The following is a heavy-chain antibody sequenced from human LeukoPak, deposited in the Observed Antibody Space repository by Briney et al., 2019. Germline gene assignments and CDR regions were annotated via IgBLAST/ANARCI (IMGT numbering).Heavy chain of an antibody. V-gene: IGHV2-5*01. Sequence: VSGPTLVKPTQTLTLTCTFSGFSLSTSGVGVGWIHQPPGKALEWLAVIYWNDDKRYSPVLKSRLTITKDTSKNQVVLTMTNMDPVDTATYYCAHRGDITMVRGVSPIRGWFDPWGQGTLVTVSS. CDR1: GFSLSTSGVG. D-gene: IGHD3-10*01. CDR2: IYWNDDK. CDR3: AHRGDITMVRGVSPIRGWFDP. J-gene: IGHJ5*02.